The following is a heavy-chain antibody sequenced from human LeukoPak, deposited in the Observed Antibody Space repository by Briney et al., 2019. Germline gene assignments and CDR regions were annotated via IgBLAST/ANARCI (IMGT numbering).Heavy chain of an antibody. V-gene: IGHV7-4-1*02. CDR3: ARAVGATGFDYYYYYMDV. J-gene: IGHJ6*03. D-gene: IGHD1-26*01. Sequence: ASVKVSCKASGYTFTGYYMHWVRQAPGQGLEWMGWINTNTGNPTYAQGFTGRFVFSLDTSVSTAYLQISSLKAEDTAVYYCARAVGATGFDYYYYYMDVWGKGTTVTVSS. CDR2: INTNTGNP. CDR1: GYTFTGYY.